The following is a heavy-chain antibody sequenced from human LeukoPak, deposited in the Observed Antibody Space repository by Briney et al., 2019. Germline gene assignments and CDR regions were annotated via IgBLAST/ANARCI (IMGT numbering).Heavy chain of an antibody. CDR3: ARGSGSSGYGFDY. Sequence: PSETLSLTCTASGGSISSYYWSWIRQPAGKGLEWIGRIYISGSTSYNPSLNSRVTMSVETSKNQFSLYLSSVTAADTAVYYCARGSGSSGYGFDYWGQGTLVTVSS. D-gene: IGHD6-13*01. CDR2: IYISGST. J-gene: IGHJ4*02. V-gene: IGHV4-4*07. CDR1: GGSISSYY.